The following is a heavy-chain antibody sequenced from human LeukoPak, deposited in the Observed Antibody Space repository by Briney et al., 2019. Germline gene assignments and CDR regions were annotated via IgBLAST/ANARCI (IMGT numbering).Heavy chain of an antibody. CDR2: INPNSGGT. D-gene: IGHD4-17*01. Sequence: ASVKVSCKASGYTFTGYYMHWVRQAPGQGLEWMGWINPNSGGTNYAQKFQGRVTMTRDTSISTAYMELSRLRSDDTAVYYCATPGPYGDYTFDYWGQGTLVTVSS. J-gene: IGHJ4*02. V-gene: IGHV1-2*02. CDR1: GYTFTGYY. CDR3: ATPGPYGDYTFDY.